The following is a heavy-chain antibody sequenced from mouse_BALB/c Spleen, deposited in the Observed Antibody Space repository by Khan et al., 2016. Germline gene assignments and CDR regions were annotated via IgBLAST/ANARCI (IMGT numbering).Heavy chain of an antibody. CDR3: ARSYYGYFAMDY. Sequence: QVQLKQSGTELPRPGASVKLSCKASGYTFTDYYLHWVMQRTGQGLEWIGEIFPGSGSTYYNEKFKGKASLTADTSSSTAYMQLSSLTSEDSAVYFCARSYYGYFAMDYWGRGASVTVSS. CDR1: GYTFTDYY. CDR2: IFPGSGST. J-gene: IGHJ4*01. V-gene: IGHV1-77*01. D-gene: IGHD1-2*01.